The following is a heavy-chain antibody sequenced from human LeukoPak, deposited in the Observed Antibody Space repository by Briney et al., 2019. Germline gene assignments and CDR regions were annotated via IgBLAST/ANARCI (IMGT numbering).Heavy chain of an antibody. CDR1: GFTVSSNY. Sequence: GGSLRLSCAASGFTVSSNYMSWVRQAPGKGLEYVSAISSNGGSTYYADSVKGRFTISRDNSKNTLYLQMSSLRAEDTAVYYCVKDRVSISSSGYFDYWGQGTLVTVSS. V-gene: IGHV3-64D*06. J-gene: IGHJ4*02. CDR2: ISSNGGST. CDR3: VKDRVSISSSGYFDY. D-gene: IGHD6-13*01.